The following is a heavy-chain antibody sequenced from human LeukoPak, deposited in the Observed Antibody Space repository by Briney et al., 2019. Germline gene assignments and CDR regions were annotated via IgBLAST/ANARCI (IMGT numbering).Heavy chain of an antibody. CDR2: INSDGSTI. D-gene: IGHD6-25*01. CDR3: ARGHGGSGIGIDY. Sequence: QSGGSLRLSCAASGFTFSSYWMHWVRQAPGKGLVWVSHINSDGSTISYADSVKGRFTISRDNAENTVYLQMNSLRAEDTAVYYCARGHGGSGIGIDYWGQGTLVTVAS. V-gene: IGHV3-74*01. J-gene: IGHJ4*02. CDR1: GFTFSSYW.